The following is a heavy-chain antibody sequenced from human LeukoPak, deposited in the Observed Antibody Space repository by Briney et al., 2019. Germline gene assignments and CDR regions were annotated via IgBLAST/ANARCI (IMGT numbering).Heavy chain of an antibody. CDR2: IKQDGSDK. V-gene: IGHV3-7*01. Sequence: GGSLRLSCAASGFTFSSYWMTWVRQAPGKGLEWVASIKQDGSDKFYVDSVRGRFTISRDNAKNSPYLQMNSLRAEETAVYYCARDPGDYWGQGTLVTVSS. CDR3: ARDPGDY. CDR1: GFTFSSYW. J-gene: IGHJ4*02. D-gene: IGHD3-10*01.